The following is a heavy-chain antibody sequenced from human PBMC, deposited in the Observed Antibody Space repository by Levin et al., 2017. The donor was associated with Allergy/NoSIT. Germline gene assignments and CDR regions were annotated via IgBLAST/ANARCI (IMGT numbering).Heavy chain of an antibody. D-gene: IGHD3-16*01. CDR2: ISINGGST. J-gene: IGHJ4*02. V-gene: IGHV3-64D*06. CDR3: AKPITAGGSYFDS. Sequence: GESLKISCSASGFTFSSYAMHWVRQAPGKGLEYVSAISINGGSTYYVDSVKGRFTISRDNSKNTVYLHMSSLRPEDTAVYHCAKPITAGGSYFDSWGQGTLVTVSS. CDR1: GFTFSSYA.